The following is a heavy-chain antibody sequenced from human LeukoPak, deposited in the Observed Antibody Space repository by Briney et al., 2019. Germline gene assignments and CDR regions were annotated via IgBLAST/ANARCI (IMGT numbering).Heavy chain of an antibody. CDR2: VHLDGRT. V-gene: IGHV4-4*02. CDR3: AREGGFYRPLDY. D-gene: IGHD6-25*01. Sequence: SETLSLTCDVSGGSVTSTNWWTWFRQPPGKGLEWIGEVHLDGRTNYNPSLKSRLVMSADLPENHISLKLTSATAADTAVYYCAREGGFYRPLDYSGQGTLVTVSS. J-gene: IGHJ4*02. CDR1: GGSVTSTNW.